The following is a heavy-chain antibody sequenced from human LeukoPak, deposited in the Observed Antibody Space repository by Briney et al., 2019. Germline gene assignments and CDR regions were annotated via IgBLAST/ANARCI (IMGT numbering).Heavy chain of an antibody. Sequence: GGSLRLSCEASGFTFSSYGMHWVRQAPGKGLDWVAVISNDGSKKYYADSVKGRFTISRDNSKNTLSLQVSSLRTADTAVYYCARGPNSNWSGLDFWGQGTLLTVSS. CDR1: GFTFSSYG. J-gene: IGHJ4*02. V-gene: IGHV3-30*03. CDR2: ISNDGSKK. D-gene: IGHD6-6*01. CDR3: ARGPNSNWSGLDF.